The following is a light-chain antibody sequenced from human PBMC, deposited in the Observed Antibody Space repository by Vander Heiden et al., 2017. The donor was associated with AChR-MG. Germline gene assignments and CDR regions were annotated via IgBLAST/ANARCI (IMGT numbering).Light chain of an antibody. J-gene: IGKJ1*01. CDR3: QQYDSYSWT. CDR2: HAS. V-gene: IGKV1-5*01. Sequence: DIQMTQSPSTLSASVGDRVTIPCRASQSISTWLAWYQQKPGKAPKLLIYHASSLESGVPSRFSGSGSETQFSLTISSLQPDDFATYYCQQYDSYSWTFGQGTKVEIK. CDR1: QSISTW.